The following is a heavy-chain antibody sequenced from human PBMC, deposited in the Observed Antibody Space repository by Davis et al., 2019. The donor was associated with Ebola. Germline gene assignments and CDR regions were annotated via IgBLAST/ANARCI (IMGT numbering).Heavy chain of an antibody. CDR2: MSYRGDT. Sequence: MPSETLSLTCTASGGSISTYYWRWIRQPPGKGLEWIGYMSYRGDTNYNPSLNSRVTISLDTSNNQFSLKLTSVTAADTAVYYCASTYGAGSYWYFEHWGQGALISVSS. D-gene: IGHD3-10*01. J-gene: IGHJ4*02. V-gene: IGHV4-59*01. CDR3: ASTYGAGSYWYFEH. CDR1: GGSISTYY.